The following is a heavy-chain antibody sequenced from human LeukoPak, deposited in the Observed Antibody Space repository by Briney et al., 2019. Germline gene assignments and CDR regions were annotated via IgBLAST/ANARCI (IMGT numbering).Heavy chain of an antibody. V-gene: IGHV3-53*01. D-gene: IGHD3-9*01. CDR2: IYSGGST. CDR1: GFTVSSNY. J-gene: IGHJ6*02. CDR3: ARDLSRYYGMDV. Sequence: GGSLRLSCAASGFTVSSNYMSWVRQAPGKGLERVSVIYSGGSTYYADSVKGRFAISRDNSKNTLYLQMNSLRAEDTAVYYCARDLSRYYGMDVWGQGTTVTVSS.